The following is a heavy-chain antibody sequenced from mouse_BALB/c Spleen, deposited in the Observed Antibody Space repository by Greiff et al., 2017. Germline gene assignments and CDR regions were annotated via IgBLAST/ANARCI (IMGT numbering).Heavy chain of an antibody. CDR2: ISYSGST. J-gene: IGHJ4*01. CDR3: ARDGSGYYYGSSSYAMDY. Sequence: EVKLMESGPGLVKPSQSLSLTCTVTGYSITSDYAWNWIRQFPGNKLEWMGYISYSGSTSYNPSLKSRISITRDTSKNQFFLQLNSVTTEDTATYYCARDGSGYYYGSSSYAMDYWGQGTSVTVSS. V-gene: IGHV3-2*02. CDR1: GYSITSDYA. D-gene: IGHD1-1*01.